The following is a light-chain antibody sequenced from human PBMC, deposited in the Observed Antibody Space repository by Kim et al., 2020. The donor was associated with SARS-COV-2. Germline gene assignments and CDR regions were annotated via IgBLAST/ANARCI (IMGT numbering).Light chain of an antibody. CDR1: SLRSYY. J-gene: IGLJ2*01. CDR2: GKN. Sequence: SSELTQDPAVSVALGQTVRITCQGDSLRSYYASWYQQKPGQAPVLVIYGKNNRPSGIPDRFSGSSSGNTASLTITGAQAEDEADYYCNSPDSSGNHPHVV. CDR3: NSPDSSGNHPHVV. V-gene: IGLV3-19*01.